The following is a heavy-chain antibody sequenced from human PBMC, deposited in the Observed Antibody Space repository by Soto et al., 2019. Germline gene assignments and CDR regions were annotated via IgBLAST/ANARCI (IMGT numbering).Heavy chain of an antibody. CDR2: IYSGGST. J-gene: IGHJ4*02. V-gene: IGHV3-66*01. Sequence: GGSLRLSCAASGFTVSRNYMSWVRQGPGKGLEWVSVIYSGGSTYYADSVKGRFTISRDNSKNTLYLQMNSLRAEDTAVYYCARESKYSSGPLDYWGQGTLVTVSS. D-gene: IGHD6-19*01. CDR1: GFTVSRNY. CDR3: ARESKYSSGPLDY.